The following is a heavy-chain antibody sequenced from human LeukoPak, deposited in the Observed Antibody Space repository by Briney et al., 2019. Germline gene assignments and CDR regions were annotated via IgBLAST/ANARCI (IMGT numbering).Heavy chain of an antibody. J-gene: IGHJ4*02. CDR2: INGDGSTT. CDR3: IGTGTHSY. V-gene: IGHV3-74*01. Sequence: GGSLRLSCAASGFVFSTSWMHWVRQAPGKGLVWVARINGDGSTTNYADSVQGRFTLSRDTANNTLFQQMNRRGAEDTAVYYCIGTGTHSYWGQGTLVTVSS. CDR1: GFVFSTSW. D-gene: IGHD3-10*01.